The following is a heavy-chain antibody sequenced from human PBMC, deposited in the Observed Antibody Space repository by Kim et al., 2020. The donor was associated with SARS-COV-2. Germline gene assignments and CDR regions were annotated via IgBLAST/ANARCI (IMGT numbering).Heavy chain of an antibody. CDR2: ISYDGSNK. J-gene: IGHJ4*02. D-gene: IGHD3-22*01. CDR1: GFTFSSYG. Sequence: GGSLRLSCAASGFTFSSYGMHWVRQAPGKGLEWVAVISYDGSNKYYADSVKGRFTISRDNSKNTLYLQMNSLRAEDTAVYYCAKMSDTAMAWDYYDSSGYYLDYWGQGTLVTVSS. V-gene: IGHV3-30*18. CDR3: AKMSDTAMAWDYYDSSGYYLDY.